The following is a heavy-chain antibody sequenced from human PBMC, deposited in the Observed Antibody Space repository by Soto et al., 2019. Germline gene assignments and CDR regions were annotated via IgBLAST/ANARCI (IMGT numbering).Heavy chain of an antibody. CDR2: ISSSSSTI. D-gene: IGHD3-3*01. V-gene: IGHV3-48*01. Sequence: EVQLVESGGGLVQPGGSLRLSCAASGFTFSSYSMNWVRQAPGKGLEWVSYISSSSSTIYYADSVKGRFTISRDNAKNSLYLQMNSLRAEDTAVYYCARAHYDFWSGYPPVDYLHYYMDVWGKGTTVTVSS. CDR1: GFTFSSYS. J-gene: IGHJ6*03. CDR3: ARAHYDFWSGYPPVDYLHYYMDV.